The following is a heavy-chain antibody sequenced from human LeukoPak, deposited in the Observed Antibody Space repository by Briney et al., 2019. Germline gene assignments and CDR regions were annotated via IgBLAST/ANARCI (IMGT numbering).Heavy chain of an antibody. J-gene: IGHJ4*02. D-gene: IGHD2-15*01. V-gene: IGHV3-23*01. CDR2: INARGDSP. Sequence: GGSLRLSCAASGFTFTSYAMSWVRHAPGKGLEWVSGINARGDSPHYADSVKGRFTISRDNSKNTLYLELNSLRVEDTAVYYCARALNGYCSAGSCNGEYWGQGTLATVSS. CDR1: GFTFTSYA. CDR3: ARALNGYCSAGSCNGEY.